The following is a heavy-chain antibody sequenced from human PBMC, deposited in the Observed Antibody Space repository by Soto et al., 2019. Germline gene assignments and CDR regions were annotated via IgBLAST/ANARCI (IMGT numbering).Heavy chain of an antibody. CDR1: GGSISSYY. CDR3: ASTSRAAPGTGLDS. D-gene: IGHD6-25*01. J-gene: IGHJ4*02. CDR2: IYYSGRT. V-gene: IGHV4-59*01. Sequence: NPSETLSLTCTVSGGSISSYYWNWIRRPPGKGLEWIGYIYYSGRTKYNPSLKSRATISADTSKNQFSLTLTSLTAADSAVYYCASTSRAAPGTGLDSWGQGALVTVSS.